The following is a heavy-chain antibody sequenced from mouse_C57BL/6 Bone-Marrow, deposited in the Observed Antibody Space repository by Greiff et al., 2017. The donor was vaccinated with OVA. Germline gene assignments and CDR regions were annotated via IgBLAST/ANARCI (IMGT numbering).Heavy chain of an antibody. V-gene: IGHV6-6*01. CDR2: IRNKANNHAT. D-gene: IGHD2-14*01. J-gene: IGHJ4*01. CDR1: GFTFSDAW. CDR3: TRRGNYGMDY. Sequence: EVQRVESGGGLVQPGGSMKLSCAASGFTFSDAWMDWVRQSPETGLEWVAEIRNKANNHATYYAESVKGRFTISRDDSKSSVYLQMNSLRAEDTGIYYCTRRGNYGMDYWGQGTSVTVSS.